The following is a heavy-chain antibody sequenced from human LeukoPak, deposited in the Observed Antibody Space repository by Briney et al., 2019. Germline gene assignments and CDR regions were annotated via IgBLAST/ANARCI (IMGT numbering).Heavy chain of an antibody. J-gene: IGHJ4*02. CDR1: GFTFSGHW. Sequence: GGSLRLSCAASGFTFSGHWMSWCRQAPGEGLEGVANINQGGSDKYYVDSVKGRFTISRDNANNLLYLQMNSLRGEDTAVYYCTRDRSRAEDDWGQGTLVTVSS. CDR3: TRDRSRAEDD. V-gene: IGHV3-7*01. D-gene: IGHD1-14*01. CDR2: INQGGSDK.